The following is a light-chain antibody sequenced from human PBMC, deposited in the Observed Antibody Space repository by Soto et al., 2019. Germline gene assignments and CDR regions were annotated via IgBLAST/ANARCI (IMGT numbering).Light chain of an antibody. CDR2: DVT. J-gene: IGLJ1*01. Sequence: QSALTQPRSVSGSPGQSVTISCTGTSSDVGAYNHVSWYQQHPGKAPKLMIYDVTKRPSGVPDRFSGSKSGNTASLTISGLQAEDEADYYCCSYVGSFSYDFGTGTKLTVL. V-gene: IGLV2-11*01. CDR1: SSDVGAYNH. CDR3: CSYVGSFSYD.